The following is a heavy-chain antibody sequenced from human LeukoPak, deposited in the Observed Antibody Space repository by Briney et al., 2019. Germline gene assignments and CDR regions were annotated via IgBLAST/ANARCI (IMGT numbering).Heavy chain of an antibody. D-gene: IGHD3-22*01. CDR2: INWNGGST. CDR1: GFTFDDYG. CDR3: AREGVRYDSTGYYYYDYFDY. V-gene: IGHV3-20*04. Sequence: GGSLRLSCAASGFTFDDYGMSWVRQAPGKGLEWVSGINWNGGSTGYADSVKGRFTISRDNAKNSLYLRMNSLRAEDMALYYCAREGVRYDSTGYYYYDYFDYWGQGTLVTVSS. J-gene: IGHJ4*02.